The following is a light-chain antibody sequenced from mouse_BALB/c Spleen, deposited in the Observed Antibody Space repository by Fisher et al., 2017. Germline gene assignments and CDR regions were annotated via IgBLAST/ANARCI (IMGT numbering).Light chain of an antibody. CDR3: QQWSSYPFT. CDR1: SSVSY. CDR2: STS. V-gene: IGKV4-57*01. Sequence: IVLTQTPAIMSASPGEKVTITCSASSSVSYMHWYQQKSGTSPKLWIYSTSNLASGVPARFSGSGSGTSYSLTISRMEAEDAATYYCQQWSSYPFTFGSGTKLEIK. J-gene: IGKJ4*01.